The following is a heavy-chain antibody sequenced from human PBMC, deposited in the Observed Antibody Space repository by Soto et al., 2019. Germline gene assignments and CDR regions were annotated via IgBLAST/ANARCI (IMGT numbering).Heavy chain of an antibody. CDR2: IYYSGST. CDR1: GGSISSYY. Sequence: SETLSLTCTVSGGSISSYYWSWIRQPPGKGLEWIGYIYYSGSTNYNPSLKSRVTISVDTSKNQFSLKLSSVTAADTAVYYCARIRENYYYYMDVWGKGTTVTVSS. J-gene: IGHJ6*03. V-gene: IGHV4-59*01. CDR3: ARIRENYYYYMDV.